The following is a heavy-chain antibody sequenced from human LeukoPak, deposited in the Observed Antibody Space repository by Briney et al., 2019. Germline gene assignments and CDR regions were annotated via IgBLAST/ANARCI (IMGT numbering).Heavy chain of an antibody. CDR1: GFTFSSYA. J-gene: IGHJ3*02. V-gene: IGHV3-23*01. D-gene: IGHD2-21*01. Sequence: GGSLRLSCAASGFTFSSYAMSWVRQAPGKGLDWVSAISGSGGSTYYADSVKGRFTISRDNSKNTLYLQMNSLRAEDTAVYYCAPYYIFPNAFDIWGQGTMVTVSS. CDR2: ISGSGGST. CDR3: APYYIFPNAFDI.